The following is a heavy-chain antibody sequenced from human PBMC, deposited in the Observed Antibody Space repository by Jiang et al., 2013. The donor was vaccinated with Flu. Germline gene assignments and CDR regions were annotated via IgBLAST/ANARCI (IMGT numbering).Heavy chain of an antibody. CDR2: IINSGGNT. Sequence: VQLLESGGGLVQPGGSLRLSCAASGFTFSSYAMTWVRQAPGKGLEWVSAIINSGGNTFYADSVKGRFTISRDTSKNTLYLQMNSLRVDDTAVFYCAKVSATGPYYFDYWGQGTLVTVSS. D-gene: IGHD6-13*01. J-gene: IGHJ4*02. CDR3: AKVSATGPYYFDY. V-gene: IGHV3-23*01. CDR1: GFTFSSYA.